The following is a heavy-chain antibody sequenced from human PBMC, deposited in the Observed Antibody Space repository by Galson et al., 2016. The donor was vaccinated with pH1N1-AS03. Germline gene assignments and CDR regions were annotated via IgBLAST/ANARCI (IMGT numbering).Heavy chain of an antibody. D-gene: IGHD3-22*01. CDR3: ARGQGYNSGYFDTDY. CDR1: GFTFSSYG. CDR2: IWYDGSNK. J-gene: IGHJ4*02. Sequence: SLRLSCAASGFTFSSYGMHWVRQTPGKGLEWVAVIWYDGSNKYYADSVKGRFTISRDNSKNTLYLQMSSLRAEDTAVYYCARGQGYNSGYFDTDYWGRGTL. V-gene: IGHV3-33*01.